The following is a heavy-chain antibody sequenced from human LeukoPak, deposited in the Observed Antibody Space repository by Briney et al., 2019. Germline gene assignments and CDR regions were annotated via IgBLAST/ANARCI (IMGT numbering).Heavy chain of an antibody. V-gene: IGHV1-8*03. D-gene: IGHD4-17*01. J-gene: IGHJ3*01. Sequence: ASVKVSCTTSGYTFTDYDVHWVRQAPGQGLEWMGWINPNSATTNYAQRLQGRVTFTRDTSLSVAYMELSSLTPEDAAVYFCARGDFGETNTAFDVWGQGTLVAVSS. CDR1: GYTFTDYD. CDR2: INPNSATT. CDR3: ARGDFGETNTAFDV.